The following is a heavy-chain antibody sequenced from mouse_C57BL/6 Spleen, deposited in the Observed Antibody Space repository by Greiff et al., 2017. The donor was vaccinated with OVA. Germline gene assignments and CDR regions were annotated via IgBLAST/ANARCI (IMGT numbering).Heavy chain of an antibody. CDR3: AKHEGDYGGSYGYFDV. CDR2: FYPGSGSI. V-gene: IGHV1-62-2*01. D-gene: IGHD1-1*01. J-gene: IGHJ1*03. Sequence: QVQLQQSGAELVKPGASVKLSCKASGYTFTEYTIHWVKQRSGQGLEWIGWFYPGSGSIKYNEKFKDKATLTADKSSSTAYMELSRLTSEASAVYFCAKHEGDYGGSYGYFDVWGTGTTVTVSS. CDR1: GYTFTEYT.